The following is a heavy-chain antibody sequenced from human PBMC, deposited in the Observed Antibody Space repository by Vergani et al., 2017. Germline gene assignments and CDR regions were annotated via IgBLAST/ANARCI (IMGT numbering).Heavy chain of an antibody. J-gene: IGHJ6*03. CDR2: IWYDGSNK. CDR1: GFTFSSYG. Sequence: QVQLVESGGGLVKPGGSLRLSCAASGFTFSSYGMHWVRQAPGKGLEWVAVIWYDGSNKYYADSVKGRFTISRDNSKNTLYLQMNSLRAEDTAVYYCARDPADTAMVPYYYYYMDVWGKGTTVTVSS. V-gene: IGHV3-33*08. CDR3: ARDPADTAMVPYYYYYMDV. D-gene: IGHD5-18*01.